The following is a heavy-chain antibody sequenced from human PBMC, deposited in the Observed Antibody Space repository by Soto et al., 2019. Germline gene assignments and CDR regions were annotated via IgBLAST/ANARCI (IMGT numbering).Heavy chain of an antibody. CDR1: GFPFSSYS. V-gene: IGHV3-48*01. D-gene: IGHD5-12*01. CDR3: ARGPDIVATITPEYYFDY. J-gene: IGHJ4*02. Sequence: GGSLRLSCAASGFPFSSYSMNWVRQAPGKGLEWVSSISSSSSTIYYADSVKGRFTISRDNAKNSLYLQMNSLRAEDTAVYYCARGPDIVATITPEYYFDYWGQGTLVTVSS. CDR2: ISSSSSTI.